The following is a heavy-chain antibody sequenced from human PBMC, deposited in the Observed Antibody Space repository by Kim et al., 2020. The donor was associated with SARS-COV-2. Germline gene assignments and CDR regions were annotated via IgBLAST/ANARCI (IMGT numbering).Heavy chain of an antibody. Sequence: GGSLRLSCAASGFIVSANYMSWVRQAPGQGLEWVSVIYPSGGSFYADSVKGRFTISRDNSRNMVYLQMDSLRAEDTAVYYCARDDRGPDYWGQGTLVTVSS. CDR2: IYPSGGS. J-gene: IGHJ4*02. CDR1: GFIVSANY. CDR3: ARDDRGPDY. V-gene: IGHV3-53*01. D-gene: IGHD3-10*01.